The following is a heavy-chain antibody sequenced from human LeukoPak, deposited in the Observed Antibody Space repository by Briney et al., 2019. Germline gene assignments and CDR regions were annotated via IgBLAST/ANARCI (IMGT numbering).Heavy chain of an antibody. V-gene: IGHV3-30*18. Sequence: QPGRSLRLSCAGAGFTFSNYGMHWVRQAPGRGLEWVAVISYEGRAMYYADSVKGRFTISRDNSRNTLFLQMNSLSPDDTAVYYCAKEGTAQISTWYDNWGQGTLVTVSS. CDR1: GFTFSNYG. CDR2: ISYEGRAM. D-gene: IGHD2-2*01. CDR3: AKEGTAQISTWYDN. J-gene: IGHJ4*02.